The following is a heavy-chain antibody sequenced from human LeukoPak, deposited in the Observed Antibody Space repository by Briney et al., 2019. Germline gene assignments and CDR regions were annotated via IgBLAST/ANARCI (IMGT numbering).Heavy chain of an antibody. D-gene: IGHD6-19*01. Sequence: PSETLSLTCAVYGGSFSGYYWSWIRQPPGKGLEWIGEINHSGSTNYNPSLKSRVTISADTSKNQFSLKVSSVTAADTAVYYCARDSGPRFDYWGQGTLVTVSS. CDR3: ARDSGPRFDY. V-gene: IGHV4-34*01. CDR1: GGSFSGYY. CDR2: INHSGST. J-gene: IGHJ4*02.